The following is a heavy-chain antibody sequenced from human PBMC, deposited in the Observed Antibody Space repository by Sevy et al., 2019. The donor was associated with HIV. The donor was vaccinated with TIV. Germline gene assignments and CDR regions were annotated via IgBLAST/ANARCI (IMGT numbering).Heavy chain of an antibody. V-gene: IGHV4-34*01. Sequence: SETLSLTCAVYGGSFSGYYWSWIRQPPGKRLEWIGEINHSGSTNYNPSLKSRVTISVDTSKNQFSLKLSSVTAADTAVYYCAHLEVVAATQYYYYGMDVSGQWTSVTVSS. CDR2: INHSGST. J-gene: IGHJ6*02. D-gene: IGHD2-15*01. CDR1: GGSFSGYY. CDR3: AHLEVVAATQYYYYGMDV.